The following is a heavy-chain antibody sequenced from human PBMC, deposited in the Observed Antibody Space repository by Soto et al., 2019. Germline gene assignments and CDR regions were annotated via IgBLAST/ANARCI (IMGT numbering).Heavy chain of an antibody. Sequence: QVQLVESGGGVVQPGRSLRLSCAASGFTFNSYGMHWVRQASGKGLEWVAVISSDGSNKYYADSVKGRFTISRDNSKNTLYLQMNSLRAEDTAVYYCVGGYYFGDYWGQGTLVTVSS. D-gene: IGHD3-22*01. CDR3: VGGYYFGDY. V-gene: IGHV3-30*03. CDR1: GFTFNSYG. CDR2: ISSDGSNK. J-gene: IGHJ4*02.